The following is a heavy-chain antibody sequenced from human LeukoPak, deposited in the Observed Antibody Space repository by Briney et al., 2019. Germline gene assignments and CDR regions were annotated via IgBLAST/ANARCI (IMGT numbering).Heavy chain of an antibody. CDR2: IFYSGST. J-gene: IGHJ4*02. D-gene: IGHD6-13*01. CDR1: GGSIDSHF. V-gene: IGHV4-59*11. CDR3: ARDRGKSSSWYPYFDY. Sequence: SETLSLTCTVSGGSIDSHFWSWIRQPPGKGLEWIGNIFYSGSTNNNPSLESRVTISVDTSKNQFSLKLSSVTAADTAVYYCARDRGKSSSWYPYFDYWGQGTLVTVSS.